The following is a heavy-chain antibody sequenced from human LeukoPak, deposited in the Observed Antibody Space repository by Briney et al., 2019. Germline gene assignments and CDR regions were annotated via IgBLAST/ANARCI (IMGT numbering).Heavy chain of an antibody. CDR3: ASGYGSGSYYVKSPDTFDI. Sequence: SETLSLTCTVSGGSISSGDYYWSWIRQPPGKGLEWIGYIYYSGSTYYNPSLKSRVTISVDTSKNQFSLKLSSVTAADTAVYYCASGYGSGSYYVKSPDTFDIWGQGTMVTVSS. CDR2: IYYSGST. D-gene: IGHD3-10*01. J-gene: IGHJ3*02. CDR1: GGSISSGDYY. V-gene: IGHV4-30-4*01.